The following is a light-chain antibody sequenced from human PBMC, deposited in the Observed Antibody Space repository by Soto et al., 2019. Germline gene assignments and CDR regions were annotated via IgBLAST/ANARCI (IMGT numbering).Light chain of an antibody. CDR3: QHDGTSPVT. J-gene: IGKJ4*01. V-gene: IGKV3-20*01. CDR2: GAS. CDR1: QSVSSNY. Sequence: EIVLTQSPGTLSLSPGERATLSCSASQSVSSNYLAWYQQKPGQAPRLLIYGASSRATGIPDRFSGSGSGTDFTLTISRLEPEDGAVYYCQHDGTSPVTFGGGTKVEIK.